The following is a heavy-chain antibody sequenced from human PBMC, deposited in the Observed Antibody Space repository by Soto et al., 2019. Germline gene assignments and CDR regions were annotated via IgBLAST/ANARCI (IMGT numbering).Heavy chain of an antibody. Sequence: GGSLRLSCAASGFTFSSYGMHWVRQAPGKGLEWVAVISYDGSNKYYADSVKGRFTISRDNSKNTLYLQMNSLRAEDTAVYYCAKDHHFYYDSSGYLPVGVWGQGTTVTVSS. J-gene: IGHJ6*02. V-gene: IGHV3-30*18. CDR2: ISYDGSNK. D-gene: IGHD3-22*01. CDR3: AKDHHFYYDSSGYLPVGV. CDR1: GFTFSSYG.